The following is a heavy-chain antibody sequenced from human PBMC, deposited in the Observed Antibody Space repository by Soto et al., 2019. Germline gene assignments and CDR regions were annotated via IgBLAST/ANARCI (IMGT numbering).Heavy chain of an antibody. D-gene: IGHD5-12*01. V-gene: IGHV3-21*01. J-gene: IGHJ5*01. CDR3: ARDRGSEVFDS. Sequence: GGSLRLSCAASGFNFNVYSVNWVRQAPGEGMEWISSISSSSNYIHYRDSVRGRFTISRDSAKTSLYLQLDSLRVEDTAVYFCARDRGSEVFDSWGQGTLVTVSS. CDR1: GFNFNVYS. CDR2: ISSSSNYI.